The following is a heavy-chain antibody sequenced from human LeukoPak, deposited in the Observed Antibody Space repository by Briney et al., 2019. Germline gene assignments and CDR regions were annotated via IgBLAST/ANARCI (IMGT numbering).Heavy chain of an antibody. CDR3: AKITMVRGVKN. CDR1: GGSISSSSYY. J-gene: IGHJ4*02. Sequence: SETLSLTCTVSGGSISSSSYYWGWIRQPPGKGLEWIGSIYYSGSTYYNPSLKSRVTISVDTSKNQFSLKLSSVTAADTAVYYCAKITMVRGVKNWGQGTLVTVSS. D-gene: IGHD3-10*01. V-gene: IGHV4-39*07. CDR2: IYYSGST.